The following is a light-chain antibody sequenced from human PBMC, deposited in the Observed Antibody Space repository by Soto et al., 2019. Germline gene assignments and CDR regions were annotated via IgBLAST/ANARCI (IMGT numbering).Light chain of an antibody. J-gene: IGKJ1*01. V-gene: IGKV1-6*01. CDR2: AAS. CDR3: LQDYNYPLP. CDR1: QGIRND. Sequence: AIQMSKSPSALSASVRDRVTITCRASQGIRNDLGWYQQKPGKAPKLLIYAASSLQSGVPSRFSGSGSGTDFTLTISSLQPEDFATYYCLQDYNYPLPFGQVTKVAIK.